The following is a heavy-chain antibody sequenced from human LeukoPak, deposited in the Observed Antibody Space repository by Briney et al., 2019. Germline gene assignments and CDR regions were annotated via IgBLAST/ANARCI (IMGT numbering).Heavy chain of an antibody. CDR3: AREVRTTGRAFDP. J-gene: IGHJ5*02. CDR2: INPNSGGT. V-gene: IGHV1-2*02. D-gene: IGHD1-1*01. CDR1: GYTFTGYY. Sequence: GASGKVSCQAYGYTFTGYYMHWVRQPPGQGREGMGWINPNSGGTTYAQRLQGRVTMTRVSSISTAYMELSRLRSDDTAVYYCAREVRTTGRAFDPWGQGTLVTVSS.